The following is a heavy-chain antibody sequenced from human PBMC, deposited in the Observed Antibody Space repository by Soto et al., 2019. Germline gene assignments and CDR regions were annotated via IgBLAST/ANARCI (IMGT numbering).Heavy chain of an antibody. CDR2: ISFDGGDK. CDR3: ARDQMGRGYFYRNWFDP. V-gene: IGHV3-30*01. CDR1: GFTFSHYA. D-gene: IGHD5-18*01. J-gene: IGHJ5*02. Sequence: QMQLVESGGGVVQPGRSLRLSCAASGFTFSHYAMHWVRQAPGKGLEWVAIISFDGGDKYYADSVMGRFTISRDNSKNTLYLRMNSLRAEDTAVYYCARDQMGRGYFYRNWFDPWGLGTLVTVSS.